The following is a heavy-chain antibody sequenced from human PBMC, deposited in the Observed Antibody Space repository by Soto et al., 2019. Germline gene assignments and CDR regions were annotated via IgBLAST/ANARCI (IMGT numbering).Heavy chain of an antibody. CDR2: ISSSSSYT. CDR1: GFTFSDYY. CDR3: ARDRARGLRGRGFDP. D-gene: IGHD4-17*01. J-gene: IGHJ5*02. Sequence: QVQLVESGGGLVKPGGSLRLSCAASGFTFSDYYMSWIRQAPGKGLEWVSYISSSSSYTNYADSVKGRFTISRDNAKNSLYLQMNSLRAEDTAVYYCARDRARGLRGRGFDPWGQGTLVTVSS. V-gene: IGHV3-11*06.